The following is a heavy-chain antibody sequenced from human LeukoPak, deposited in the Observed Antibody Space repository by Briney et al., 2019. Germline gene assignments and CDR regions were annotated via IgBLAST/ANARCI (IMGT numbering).Heavy chain of an antibody. CDR1: GGSISSSSYY. Sequence: PSETLSLTCTVSGGSISSSSYYWGWIRQPPGKGLEYIGYIYYTGNTNYNPSLKSRVTISVDTSKNQFSLKLNSVTAADTAVYYCARHKLGSGPLFDYWGQGTLVTVSS. V-gene: IGHV4-61*05. CDR3: ARHKLGSGPLFDY. D-gene: IGHD6-19*01. J-gene: IGHJ4*02. CDR2: IYYTGNT.